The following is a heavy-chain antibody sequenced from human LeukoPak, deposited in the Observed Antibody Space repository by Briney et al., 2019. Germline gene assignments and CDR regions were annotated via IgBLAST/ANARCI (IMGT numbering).Heavy chain of an antibody. CDR3: ARDRAPYYYGSGSYFGY. CDR2: IHYGGST. J-gene: IGHJ4*02. V-gene: IGHV4-59*11. Sequence: PSETLSLTCTVSGASINNHYWTWIRQSPGKGLEWLGYIHYGGSTKYNPSLKSRVTMSVDTSKNQFSLKLSSVTAADTAVYYCARDRAPYYYGSGSYFGYWGQGTLVTVSS. D-gene: IGHD3-10*01. CDR1: GASINNHY.